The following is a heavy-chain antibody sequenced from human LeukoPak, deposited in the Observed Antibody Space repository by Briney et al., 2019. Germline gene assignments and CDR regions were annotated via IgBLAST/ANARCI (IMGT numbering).Heavy chain of an antibody. Sequence: SETLSLTCAVYGGSFSGYYWSWIRQPPGKGLEWIGEINHSGSTKYNPSLKSRVTISVDTSKNQFSLKLSSVTAADTAVFYCASLTTADAFDIWGQGTMVTVSS. V-gene: IGHV4-34*01. CDR3: ASLTTADAFDI. CDR2: INHSGST. CDR1: GGSFSGYY. D-gene: IGHD3-22*01. J-gene: IGHJ3*02.